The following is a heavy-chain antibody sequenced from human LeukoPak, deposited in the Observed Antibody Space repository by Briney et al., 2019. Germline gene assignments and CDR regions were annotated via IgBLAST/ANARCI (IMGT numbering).Heavy chain of an antibody. J-gene: IGHJ6*02. CDR1: GFTVTSHY. Sequence: GGSLRLSCAASGFTVTSHYMSWVRQAPGRGLEWVSVIYTGGSTYDADSVKGRFTISRDNPKNMLYLQMSSLRAEDTAVYYCARGDSSSWYLYGMDVWGQGTTVTVSS. CDR3: ARGDSSSWYLYGMDV. CDR2: IYTGGST. D-gene: IGHD6-13*01. V-gene: IGHV3-53*01.